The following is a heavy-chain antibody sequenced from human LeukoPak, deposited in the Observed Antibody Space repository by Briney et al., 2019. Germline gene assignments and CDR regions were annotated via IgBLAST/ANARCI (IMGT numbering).Heavy chain of an antibody. Sequence: PGGSLRLSCAASGFTFSDYYMSWIRQAPGKGLEWVSYISSSGSTIYYADSVKGRFTISRDNAKNSLYLQMNSLRAEDTAVYYCARDTGSGVYDYVWGSYRGLDYWGQGTLVTVSS. D-gene: IGHD3-16*02. CDR1: GFTFSDYY. CDR2: ISSSGSTI. J-gene: IGHJ4*02. CDR3: ARDTGSGVYDYVWGSYRGLDY. V-gene: IGHV3-11*01.